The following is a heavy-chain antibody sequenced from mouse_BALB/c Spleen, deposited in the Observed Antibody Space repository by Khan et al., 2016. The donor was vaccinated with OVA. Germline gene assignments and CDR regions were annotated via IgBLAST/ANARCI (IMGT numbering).Heavy chain of an antibody. CDR3: ARNGFGSYEIWDY. V-gene: IGHV1-5*01. Sequence: VQLKQSGTVLARPGASVKMSCKASGYTFTNYWMHWVKQRPGQGLEWIGTIFPGNSDTNYNQKFTGKAKLTAVTSTSTAYMELSSLTKEDSAVYSGARNGFGSYEIWDYWGQGTTLTVSS. D-gene: IGHD1-1*02. J-gene: IGHJ2*01. CDR2: IFPGNSDT. CDR1: GYTFTNYW.